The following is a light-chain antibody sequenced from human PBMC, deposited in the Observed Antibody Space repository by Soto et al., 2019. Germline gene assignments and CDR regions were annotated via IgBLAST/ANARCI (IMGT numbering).Light chain of an antibody. V-gene: IGLV1-40*01. CDR2: DNN. Sequence: QSVLTQPPSVSGAPGQRVTISCTGSSSNIGTNWPVHWYQQFPGIAPKLLIYDNNNRPSGVPDRFSGSKSGTSASLAITGLQAGDEADYYCQSYDNSLSAWVFGGGTKVTVL. CDR1: SSNIGTNWP. J-gene: IGLJ3*02. CDR3: QSYDNSLSAWV.